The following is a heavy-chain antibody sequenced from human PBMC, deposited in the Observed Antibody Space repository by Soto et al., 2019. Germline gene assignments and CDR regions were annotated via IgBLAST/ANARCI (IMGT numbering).Heavy chain of an antibody. Sequence: PGGSLRLSCEASGFPFSGYSLNWVRQAPGKGLEWVSSISCGGNDISYAESVEGRFITSGDNVNKVLYLDINDLRPEDTAVYCCARTAYWGQGTLVNV. CDR3: ARTAY. CDR2: ISCGGNDI. J-gene: IGHJ4*02. V-gene: IGHV3-21*01. CDR1: GFPFSGYS.